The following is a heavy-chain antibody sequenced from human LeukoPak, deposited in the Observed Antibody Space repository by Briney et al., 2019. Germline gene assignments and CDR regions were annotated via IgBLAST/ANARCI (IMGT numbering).Heavy chain of an antibody. CDR1: GGTFSSYA. CDR3: ARGRYSSSWDAFDY. D-gene: IGHD6-13*01. J-gene: IGHJ4*02. CDR2: IIPIFGTA. V-gene: IGHV1-69*13. Sequence: ASVKVSCKASGGTFSSYAINWVRQAPGQGLEWMGGIIPIFGTANYAQKFQGRVTITADESTSTAYMELSSLRSEDTAVYYCARGRYSSSWDAFDYWGQGTLVTVSS.